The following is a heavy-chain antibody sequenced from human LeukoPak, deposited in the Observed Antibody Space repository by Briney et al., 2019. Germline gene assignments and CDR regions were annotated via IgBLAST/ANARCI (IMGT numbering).Heavy chain of an antibody. J-gene: IGHJ4*02. CDR2: ISSNSRTI. V-gene: IGHV3-48*01. Sequence: GGSLRLSCAASGFTFSTYSMNWVRRAPGKGLEWVSYISSNSRTIFYAESVRGRFTISRDNAKNSLYLQMNSLRAEDTALYYCATQWELHPAFWGQGTLVTVSS. CDR3: ATQWELHPAF. CDR1: GFTFSTYS. D-gene: IGHD1-26*01.